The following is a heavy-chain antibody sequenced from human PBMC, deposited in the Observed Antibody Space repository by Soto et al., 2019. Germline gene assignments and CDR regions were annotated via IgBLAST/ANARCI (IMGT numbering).Heavy chain of an antibody. Sequence: PRGSLRLSGAASGFTFNIYAMTWVRQAPGKELEWVSTTGATGRTTYYSDSVKGRFTVSRDNSKNTLDLQMSNLRAEDTAVYYCATVHNTSRSFDYWGQGTLVTVSS. CDR3: ATVHNTSRSFDY. J-gene: IGHJ4*02. CDR2: TGATGRTT. CDR1: GFTFNIYA. D-gene: IGHD1-20*01. V-gene: IGHV3-23*01.